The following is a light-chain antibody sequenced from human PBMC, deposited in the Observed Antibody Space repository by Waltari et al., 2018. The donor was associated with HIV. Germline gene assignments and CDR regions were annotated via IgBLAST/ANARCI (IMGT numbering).Light chain of an antibody. V-gene: IGLV1-40*01. CDR2: ANS. J-gene: IGLJ2*01. Sequence: QSVLTPPPSVSGAPGQRVTISCTGSSSNIGAGYDVHWYQQLPGTAPKLRSNANSNRPSGVPDRFPGSKSGSTASLAITGLQAEDEAHYYCQAFDSSLTTSGVIFGGGTKLTVL. CDR3: QAFDSSLTTSGVI. CDR1: SSNIGAGYD.